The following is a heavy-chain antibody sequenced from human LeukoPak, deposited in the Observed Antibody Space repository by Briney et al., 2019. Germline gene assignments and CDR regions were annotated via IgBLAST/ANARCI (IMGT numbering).Heavy chain of an antibody. D-gene: IGHD3-3*01. CDR3: ARESWSDSVAFDI. CDR2: ITSNGGSA. V-gene: IGHV3-64*04. Sequence: PGGSLRLSCSASGFTFSSYAMYWVRQAPGKGLEYVSAITSNGGSAYYADSVKGRFTISRDSSKRTLYLQMNSLRAEDTAMYYCARESWSDSVAFDIWGLGTMVIVSS. CDR1: GFTFSSYA. J-gene: IGHJ3*02.